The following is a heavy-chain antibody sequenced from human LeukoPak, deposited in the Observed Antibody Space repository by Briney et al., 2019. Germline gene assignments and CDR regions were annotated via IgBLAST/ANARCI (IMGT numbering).Heavy chain of an antibody. Sequence: SVKVSCKASGGTFGSYAISWVRQAPGQGLEWMGGIIPIFGTANYAQKFQGRVTITTDESTSTAYMELSSLRSEDTAVYYCARARFIASGYYYYMDVWGKGTTVTVSS. J-gene: IGHJ6*03. CDR2: IIPIFGTA. D-gene: IGHD3-10*01. V-gene: IGHV1-69*05. CDR1: GGTFGSYA. CDR3: ARARFIASGYYYYMDV.